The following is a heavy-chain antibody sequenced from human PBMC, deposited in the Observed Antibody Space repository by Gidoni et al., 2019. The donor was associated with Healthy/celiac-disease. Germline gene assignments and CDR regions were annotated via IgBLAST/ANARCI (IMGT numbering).Heavy chain of an antibody. D-gene: IGHD6-13*01. J-gene: IGHJ4*02. Sequence: EVQLLESGGGLVQPGGSLRLSCAASGFTFSSYAMSWVRQAPGKGLEWVSAISGSGGSTYYADSVKGRFTISRDNSKNTLYLQMNSRRAEDTAVYYCARGVGAAVAHFDYWGQGTLVTVSS. CDR3: ARGVGAAVAHFDY. V-gene: IGHV3-23*01. CDR1: GFTFSSYA. CDR2: ISGSGGST.